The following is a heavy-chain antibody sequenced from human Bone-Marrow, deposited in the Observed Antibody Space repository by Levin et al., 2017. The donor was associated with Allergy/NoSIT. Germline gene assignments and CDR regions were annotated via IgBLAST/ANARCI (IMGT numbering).Heavy chain of an antibody. Sequence: ASVKVSCKASGGSFTSYPITWVRQAPGQGLEWMGRIIPIVSIANYARKFEGRVTMTADKSTSTAYMELSSLTSYDTALYYCAGEVGRSYDTGGYRMGYFDDWGQGTLVTVSS. CDR3: AGEVGRSYDTGGYRMGYFDD. CDR1: GGSFTSYP. V-gene: IGHV1-69*04. J-gene: IGHJ4*02. D-gene: IGHD2-8*02. CDR2: IIPIVSIA.